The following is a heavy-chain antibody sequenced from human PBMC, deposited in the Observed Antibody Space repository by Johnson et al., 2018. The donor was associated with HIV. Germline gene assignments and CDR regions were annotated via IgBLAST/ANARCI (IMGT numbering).Heavy chain of an antibody. D-gene: IGHD1-14*01. CDR2: IWYDGSNK. Sequence: QVQLVESGGGVVQPGRSLRLSCAASGFTFSSYGMHWVRQAPGKGLEWVAVIWYDGSNKYYADSVKGRFTISRDNSKNTRYLQMNSLRAEDTAVYYCAKGGSLTQEAPVDSWGQGTMVTVSS. V-gene: IGHV3-33*06. J-gene: IGHJ3*02. CDR3: AKGGSLTQEAPVDS. CDR1: GFTFSSYG.